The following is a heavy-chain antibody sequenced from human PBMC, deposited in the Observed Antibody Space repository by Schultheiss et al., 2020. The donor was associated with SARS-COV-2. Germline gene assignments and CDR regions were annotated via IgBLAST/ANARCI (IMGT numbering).Heavy chain of an antibody. J-gene: IGHJ4*02. CDR3: ARQGSRYPLDY. D-gene: IGHD3-16*02. Sequence: GSLRLSCTVSGGSISSSSYYWGWIRQPPGKGLEWIGSIYYSGSTYYNPSLKSRVTISVDTSKNQFSLKLSSVTAADTAVYYCARQGSRYPLDYWGQGTLVTVSS. V-gene: IGHV4-39*01. CDR2: IYYSGST. CDR1: GGSISSSSYY.